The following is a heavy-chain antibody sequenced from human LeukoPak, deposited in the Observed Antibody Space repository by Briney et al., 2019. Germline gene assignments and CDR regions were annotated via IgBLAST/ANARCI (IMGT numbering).Heavy chain of an antibody. D-gene: IGHD2-2*02. CDR3: ARVDCSSTSCYIDY. CDR1: GGSISSYY. V-gene: IGHV4-4*07. J-gene: IGHJ4*02. Sequence: SETLSLTCTVSGGSISSYYWSWIRQPAGKRLEWIGRIYTSGSTNYNPSLKSRVTMSVDTSKNQFSLKLSSVTAADTAVYYCARVDCSSTSCYIDYWGQGTLVTVSS. CDR2: IYTSGST.